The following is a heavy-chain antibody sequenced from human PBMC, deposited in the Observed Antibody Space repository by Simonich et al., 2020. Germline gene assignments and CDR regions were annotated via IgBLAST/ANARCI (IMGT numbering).Heavy chain of an antibody. CDR3: ARDTFLGYCSSTSCYDAFDI. Sequence: QVQLVQSGAEVKKPGASVKVSCKASGYTFTGYYMHWVQQAPGKGLEWSERSYPNSGGTNYDQKFQGRVTMTRDTSISTAYRELSRLRSDDTAVYYWARDTFLGYCSSTSCYDAFDIWGQGTMVTVSS. D-gene: IGHD2-2*01. J-gene: IGHJ3*02. CDR1: GYTFTGYY. CDR2: SYPNSGGT. V-gene: IGHV1-2*06.